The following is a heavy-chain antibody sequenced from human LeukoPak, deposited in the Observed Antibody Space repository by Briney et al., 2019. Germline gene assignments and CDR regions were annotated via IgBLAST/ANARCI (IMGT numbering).Heavy chain of an antibody. V-gene: IGHV1-2*02. D-gene: IGHD1-26*01. CDR2: INPHSGGT. J-gene: IGHJ4*02. Sequence: ASVKVSCKASGYTFTDYYMHWVRQAPGQGLEWMGWINPHSGGTDHAQKFQGRVTMTRDTAISTAYMELSRLRSDDTAVYYCARDMDSGPDFFDYWGLGTLVTVSS. CDR3: ARDMDSGPDFFDY. CDR1: GYTFTDYY.